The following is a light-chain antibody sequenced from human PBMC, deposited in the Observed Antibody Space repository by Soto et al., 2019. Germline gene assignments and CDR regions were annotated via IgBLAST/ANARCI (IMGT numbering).Light chain of an antibody. CDR1: QSIGNW. CDR3: QQYNSYPGT. Sequence: DIQMTQSPSTLSASVGDRVTITCRASQSIGNWLAWYQQKPGEAPKLLIYKASSLESGVPSRFSGSGSGTEFTLTISSLQPDDFATYYCQQYNSYPGTFGQGTKVEIK. V-gene: IGKV1-5*03. J-gene: IGKJ1*01. CDR2: KAS.